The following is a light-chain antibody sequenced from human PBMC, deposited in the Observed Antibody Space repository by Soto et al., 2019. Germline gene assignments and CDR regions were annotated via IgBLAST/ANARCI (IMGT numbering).Light chain of an antibody. J-gene: IGLJ3*02. CDR3: SSYTSSSIFWV. CDR2: EVS. CDR1: SSDVGGYNY. V-gene: IGLV2-14*01. Sequence: QSVLTQPASVSGSPGQSITISCTGTSSDVGGYNYVSWYQQHPGKAPKLMIYEVSNRPSGVSNRFSGSKSGNTASLTISGLQDEDEADYYCSSYTSSSIFWVFGGGTKLTVL.